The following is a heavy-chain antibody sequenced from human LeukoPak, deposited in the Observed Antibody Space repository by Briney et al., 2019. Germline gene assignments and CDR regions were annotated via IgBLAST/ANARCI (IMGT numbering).Heavy chain of an antibody. CDR3: ARARGYSYGYFDY. CDR2: IDWDDDK. J-gene: IGHJ4*02. D-gene: IGHD5-18*01. CDR1: GFSLSTSGMR. Sequence: SGPALVKPTQTLTLTCTFSGFSLSTSGMRVSWIRQPPGKALEWLTRIDWDDDKFYSTSLKTRLTISKDPSKNQVVHTMTNMDPVDTATYYCARARGYSYGYFDYWGQGTLVTVSS. V-gene: IGHV2-70*04.